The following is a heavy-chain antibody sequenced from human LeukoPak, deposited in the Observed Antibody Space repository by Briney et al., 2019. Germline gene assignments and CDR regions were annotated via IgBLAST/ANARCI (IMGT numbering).Heavy chain of an antibody. CDR1: GGSISSYY. CDR2: IYYSGST. J-gene: IGHJ6*02. D-gene: IGHD6-19*01. V-gene: IGHV4-59*08. CDR3: ARWSSRSSGWPYYYYGTDV. Sequence: SETLSLTCTVSGGSISSYYWSWIRQPPGKGLEWIGYIYYSGSTNYNPSLKSQVTISVDTSKNQFSLKLSSVTAADTAVYYCARWSSRSSGWPYYYYGTDVWGQGTTVTVSS.